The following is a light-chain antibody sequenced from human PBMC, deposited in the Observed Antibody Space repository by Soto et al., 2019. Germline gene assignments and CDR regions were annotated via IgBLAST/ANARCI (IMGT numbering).Light chain of an antibody. CDR3: AAWDDSLSGPV. Sequence: QPVLTQPPSASRTPGQRVTISCSGSSSNIGRNPVYWYQQVPGTAPTLLFYTNDQRPSGVPDRFSGSKSGTSASLAISGLRSEDEADYYCAAWDDSLSGPVFGGGTKLTVL. J-gene: IGLJ3*02. CDR1: SSNIGRNP. CDR2: TND. V-gene: IGLV1-47*02.